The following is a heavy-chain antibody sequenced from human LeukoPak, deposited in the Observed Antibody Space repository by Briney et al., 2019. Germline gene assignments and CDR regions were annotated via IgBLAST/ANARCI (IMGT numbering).Heavy chain of an antibody. CDR1: GFTFSSYA. CDR2: ISGSGGST. J-gene: IGHJ1*01. Sequence: GGSLRLSCAASGFTFSSYAMSWVRQAPGKGLEWVSGISGSGGSTYYADSVKGRLTISRDNSKNTLYLQMKSLRAEDTAVYYCAKAYYYDSSAYYSGRLLYFQHWGQGTLVTVSS. CDR3: AKAYYYDSSAYYSGRLLYFQH. V-gene: IGHV3-23*01. D-gene: IGHD3-22*01.